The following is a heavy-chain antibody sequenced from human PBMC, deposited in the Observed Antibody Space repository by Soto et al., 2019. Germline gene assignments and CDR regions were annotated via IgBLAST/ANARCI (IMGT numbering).Heavy chain of an antibody. J-gene: IGHJ6*02. V-gene: IGHV1-18*01. D-gene: IGHD3-22*01. Sequence: ASVKVSCKVSGYTFTSYGISWVRQAPGQGLEWMGWISAYNGNTNYAQKLQGRVTMTTDTSTGTAYMELRSLRSDDTAVYYCARYYYDSSGYPLHYYYYGMDVWGQGTTVTVSS. CDR3: ARYYYDSSGYPLHYYYYGMDV. CDR2: ISAYNGNT. CDR1: GYTFTSYG.